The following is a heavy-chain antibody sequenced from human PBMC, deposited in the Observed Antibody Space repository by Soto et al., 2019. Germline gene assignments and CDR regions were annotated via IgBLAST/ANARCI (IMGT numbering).Heavy chain of an antibody. CDR2: IYYSGST. J-gene: IGHJ4*02. CDR1: GGSISSYY. Sequence: KPSETLSLTCTVSGGSISSYYWSWIRQPPGKGLEWIGYIYYSGSTNYNPSLKSRVTISVDTSKNQFSLKLSSVTAADTAVYYCARDRDGYNWDYFDYWAQGTLVTVSS. CDR3: ARDRDGYNWDYFDY. D-gene: IGHD5-12*01. V-gene: IGHV4-59*01.